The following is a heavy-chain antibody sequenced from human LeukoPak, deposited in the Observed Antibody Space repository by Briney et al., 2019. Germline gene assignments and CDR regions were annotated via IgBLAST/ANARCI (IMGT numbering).Heavy chain of an antibody. CDR3: AHYGDYRFLYYFDC. D-gene: IGHD4-17*01. Sequence: SGPTLVKPTQTLTLTCTFSGFSLSTSGVGVGWIRQPPGKALEWLALIYWNDNKLYSPSLKSRLTITKDTSNNQVVLTMTNMDPVDTAIYYCAHYGDYRFLYYFDCWGQGTLVTVSP. CDR2: IYWNDNK. CDR1: GFSLSTSGVG. J-gene: IGHJ4*02. V-gene: IGHV2-5*01.